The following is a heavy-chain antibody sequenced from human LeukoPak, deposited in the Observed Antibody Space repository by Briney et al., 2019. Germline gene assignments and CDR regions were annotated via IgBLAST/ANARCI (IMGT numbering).Heavy chain of an antibody. D-gene: IGHD3-9*01. CDR1: CRSISSSNW. Sequence: SQTLSLTCAVSCRSISSSNWWSWVRPPPGKWLEWIGESYHSGSTNYNPSLKNRDTISVDKSKNQFSLKLSSVTAADTAVYYCARGGGCYDICTGYWSPRDYWGQGTLVTVSS. J-gene: IGHJ4*02. CDR3: ARGGGCYDICTGYWSPRDY. CDR2: SYHSGST. V-gene: IGHV4-4*02.